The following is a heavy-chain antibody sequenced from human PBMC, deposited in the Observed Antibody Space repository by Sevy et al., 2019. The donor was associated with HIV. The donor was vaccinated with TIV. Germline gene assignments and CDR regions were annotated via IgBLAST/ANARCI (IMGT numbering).Heavy chain of an antibody. Sequence: GGSLRLSCAASGFTFSSYGMSWVRQAPGKGLEWVSAFSGSGGSTYYADTVKGRLTISRDNSKNTLHLQMDSLRADDTAVYYCAKGITMIVVDLDAFDIWGQGTMVTVSS. D-gene: IGHD3-22*01. V-gene: IGHV3-23*01. CDR3: AKGITMIVVDLDAFDI. J-gene: IGHJ3*02. CDR2: FSGSGGST. CDR1: GFTFSSYG.